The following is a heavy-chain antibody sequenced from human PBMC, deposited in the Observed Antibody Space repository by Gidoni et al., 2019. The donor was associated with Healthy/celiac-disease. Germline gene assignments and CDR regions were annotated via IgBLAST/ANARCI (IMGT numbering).Heavy chain of an antibody. V-gene: IGHV1-2*02. CDR2: INPNRCGT. CDR1: GYTLTGYY. Sequence: QVQLVQSGAEVKKPGASVKVSCKASGYTLTGYYMHWVRQAPGQGLEWMGWINPNRCGTTYAQKFQGRVSITRDTSISTAYMELSRLRTDDAAVYYCARVRGEWVSAYYFDYWGQGTLVTVSS. CDR3: ARVRGEWVSAYYFDY. D-gene: IGHD3-16*01. J-gene: IGHJ4*02.